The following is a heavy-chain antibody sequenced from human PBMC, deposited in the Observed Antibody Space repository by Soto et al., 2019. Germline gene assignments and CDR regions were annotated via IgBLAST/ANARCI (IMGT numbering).Heavy chain of an antibody. CDR3: ARVPDTAMVHDAFDI. Sequence: AASVKVSCKASGGTFSSYAISWVRQAPGQGLEWMGWINPNSGGTNYAQKFQGRVTMTRDTSISTAYMELSRLRSDDTAVYYCARVPDTAMVHDAFDIWGQGTMVTVSS. J-gene: IGHJ3*02. D-gene: IGHD5-18*01. V-gene: IGHV1-2*02. CDR1: GGTFSSYA. CDR2: INPNSGGT.